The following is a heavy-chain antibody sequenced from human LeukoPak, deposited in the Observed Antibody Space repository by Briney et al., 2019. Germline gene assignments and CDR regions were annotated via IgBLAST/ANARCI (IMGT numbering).Heavy chain of an antibody. CDR2: ISPSGSP. Sequence: PSETLSLTCAVSGDSLSRYYWTWIRQPPGKGLEWLGEISPSGSPKYNPSLKSRATISVDTSKNQFSLRLTSVTAADTALYYCASVRHDPLEYYYYIDVCGKGTTVTVSS. CDR1: GDSLSRYY. J-gene: IGHJ6*03. V-gene: IGHV4-34*01. D-gene: IGHD2/OR15-2a*01. CDR3: ASVRHDPLEYYYYIDV.